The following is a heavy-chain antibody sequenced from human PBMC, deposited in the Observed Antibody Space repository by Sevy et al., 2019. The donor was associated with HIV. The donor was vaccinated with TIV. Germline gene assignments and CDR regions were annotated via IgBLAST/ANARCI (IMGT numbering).Heavy chain of an antibody. V-gene: IGHV3-23*01. CDR1: GFTFSSYA. J-gene: IGHJ4*02. CDR3: AKGPGVWNYFDY. Sequence: GGSLRLSCAASGFTFSSYAMSWVRQAPGKGLEWVSGISDSGDTTHYAESVKGRFTISRDNSKNTVSLQMSSLRAEDTAIYYCAKGPGVWNYFDYWGQGTLVTVSS. CDR2: ISDSGDTT. D-gene: IGHD2-21*01.